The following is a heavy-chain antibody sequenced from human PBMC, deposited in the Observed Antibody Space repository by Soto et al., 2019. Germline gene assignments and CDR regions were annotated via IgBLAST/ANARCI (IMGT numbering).Heavy chain of an antibody. V-gene: IGHV4-59*08. D-gene: IGHD3-9*01. CDR2: IYYSGST. CDR1: CGSISSYY. Sequence: PSETLSLTCTVSCGSISSYYWSWIRQPPGKGLEWIGYIYYSGSTNYNPSLKSRVTISVDTSKNQFSLKLSSVTAADTAVYYCARGVRAYYDILTGYYSRYYYYGMDVWGQGTTVTVSS. CDR3: ARGVRAYYDILTGYYSRYYYYGMDV. J-gene: IGHJ6*02.